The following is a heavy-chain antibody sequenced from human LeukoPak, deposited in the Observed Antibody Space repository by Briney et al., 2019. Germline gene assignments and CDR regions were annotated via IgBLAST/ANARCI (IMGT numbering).Heavy chain of an antibody. CDR3: ARELPKAAFDI. J-gene: IGHJ3*02. D-gene: IGHD3-10*01. CDR2: IYYSGST. Sequence: PSETLSLTCTVSGGSISSGDYYWSWIRQPPGKGLEWIGYIYYSGSTYYNPSLESRVTISVDTSKNQFSLKLSSVTAADTAVYYCARELPKAAFDIWGQGTMVTVSS. CDR1: GGSISSGDYY. V-gene: IGHV4-30-4*01.